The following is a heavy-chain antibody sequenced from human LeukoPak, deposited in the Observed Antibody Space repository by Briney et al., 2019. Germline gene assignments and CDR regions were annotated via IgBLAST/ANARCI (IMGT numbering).Heavy chain of an antibody. D-gene: IGHD5-12*01. Sequence: ASVKVSCKASGYTFTGYYMHWVRQAPGQGLEWMGWINPNSGGTNYAQKFQGRVTMTRDTSISTAYMELSRLRSDDTAVYYCARDLDIVATMGLDYWGQGTLVTVSS. CDR3: ARDLDIVATMGLDY. CDR2: INPNSGGT. J-gene: IGHJ4*02. V-gene: IGHV1-2*02. CDR1: GYTFTGYY.